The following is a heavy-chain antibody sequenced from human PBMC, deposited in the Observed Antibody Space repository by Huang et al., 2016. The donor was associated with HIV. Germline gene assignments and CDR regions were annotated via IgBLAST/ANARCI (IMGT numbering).Heavy chain of an antibody. D-gene: IGHD6-6*01. CDR1: GYTFTDSN. CDR2: INPKRGGP. Sequence: QVQLVQSGAEVKNPGASVRVSCMASGYTFTDSNIHWVRQAPGQGLEWMGWINPKRGGPIYAQRFQGRITMTRDTTISTVHMDLRRIQSDDTAVYFCARDWSFGSSTSPADWGQGTLVTVSS. J-gene: IGHJ4*02. V-gene: IGHV1-2*02. CDR3: ARDWSFGSSTSPAD.